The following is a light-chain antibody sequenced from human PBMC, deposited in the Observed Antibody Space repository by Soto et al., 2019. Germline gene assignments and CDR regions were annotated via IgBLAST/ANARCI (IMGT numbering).Light chain of an antibody. CDR2: GAS. Sequence: EIVLMQSPGTLSLSPGERATLSCRASQSISSNYLAWYQQKPGQAPRLLIDGASSRATGIPDRFSGSGSGTDFTLTISRLEPEDFAVYYWQRYGSSPPLTFGGGTKVEIK. V-gene: IGKV3-20*01. CDR3: QRYGSSPPLT. CDR1: QSISSNY. J-gene: IGKJ4*01.